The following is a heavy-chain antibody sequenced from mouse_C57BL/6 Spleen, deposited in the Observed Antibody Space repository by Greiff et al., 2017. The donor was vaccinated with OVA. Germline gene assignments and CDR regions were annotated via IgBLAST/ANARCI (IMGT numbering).Heavy chain of an antibody. CDR2: IDPSDSET. D-gene: IGHD3-1*01. V-gene: IGHV1-52*01. CDR3: ARRAKRGHKGDAMDY. J-gene: IGHJ4*01. Sequence: QVQLQQPGAELVRPGSSVKLSCKASGYTFTSYWMHWVKQRPIQGLEWIGNIDPSDSETHYNQKFKDKATLTVDKSSSTAYMQLSSLTSEDSAVYNSARRAKRGHKGDAMDYWGQGTSVTVSS. CDR1: GYTFTSYW.